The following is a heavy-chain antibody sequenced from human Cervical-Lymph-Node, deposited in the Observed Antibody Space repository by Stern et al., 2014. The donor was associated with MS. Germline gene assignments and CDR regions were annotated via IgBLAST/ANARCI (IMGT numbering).Heavy chain of an antibody. CDR1: GGSFSRNA. D-gene: IGHD1-1*01. Sequence: QVQLVQSGAEVKKPGSSVKVSCMASGGSFSRNAISWVRQAPGQGLEWVGGIITVLLTPKYAQKFQGSVIITADRSTNTVYMELTRLRSEDTAVYYCARTVSAWNGDLMGAAPSGYYYGMDVWGQGTTVTVSS. V-gene: IGHV1-69*06. CDR3: ARTVSAWNGDLMGAAPSGYYYGMDV. CDR2: IITVLLTP. J-gene: IGHJ6*02.